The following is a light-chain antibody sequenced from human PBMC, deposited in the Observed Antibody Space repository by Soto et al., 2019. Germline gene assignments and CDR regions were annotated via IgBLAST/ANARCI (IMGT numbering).Light chain of an antibody. V-gene: IGLV1-44*01. CDR3: AAWDDSLYAVV. CDR2: TNN. CDR1: NSNIATNA. Sequence: QSVLTQPPSASGTPGQRVIISCSGSNSNIATNAVNWYQHLPGTAPKLLISTNNQRPSGVPDRFSGSKSGTSASLSISGLQSDDEADYYCAAWDDSLYAVVFGGGTKLTVL. J-gene: IGLJ3*02.